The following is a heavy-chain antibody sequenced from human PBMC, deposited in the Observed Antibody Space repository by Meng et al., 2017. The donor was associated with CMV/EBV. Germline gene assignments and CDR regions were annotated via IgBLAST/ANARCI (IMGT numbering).Heavy chain of an antibody. Sequence: GGSLRLSCAASGFTVSSNYMSWVRQAPGKGLEWVSVIYSGGSTYYADSVKGRFTISRDNSKNTLYLQMNSLSAEDTAVYYCARLPEYGGYYDILTGYSRTTYGMDVWGQGTTVTVSS. J-gene: IGHJ6*02. CDR2: IYSGGST. D-gene: IGHD3-9*01. V-gene: IGHV3-53*01. CDR3: ARLPEYGGYYDILTGYSRTTYGMDV. CDR1: GFTVSSNY.